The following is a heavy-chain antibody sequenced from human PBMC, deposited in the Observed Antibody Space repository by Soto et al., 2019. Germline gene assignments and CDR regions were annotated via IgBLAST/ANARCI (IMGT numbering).Heavy chain of an antibody. CDR3: AKSAPMDAGDKYYYDF. Sequence: WASVKVSCKASGGTLSTFGISWVRQAPGQGLEWMGGIIPFFGTARYSQKFEDRITITADESTNTVYMDLRSLTSEDTAIYYCAKSAPMDAGDKYYYDFWGQGALVAVSS. D-gene: IGHD4-17*01. V-gene: IGHV1-69*13. CDR2: IIPFFGTA. J-gene: IGHJ4*02. CDR1: GGTLSTFG.